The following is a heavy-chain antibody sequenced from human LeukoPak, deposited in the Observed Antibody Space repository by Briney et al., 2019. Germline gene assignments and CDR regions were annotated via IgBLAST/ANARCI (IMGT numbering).Heavy chain of an antibody. V-gene: IGHV4-34*01. CDR3: ARVSSGWGYYFDY. CDR2: INHSGST. D-gene: IGHD6-19*01. CDR1: GGSFSGYY. J-gene: IGHJ4*02. Sequence: SETLSLTCAVYGGSFSGYYWSWIRQPPGKGLEWIGEINHSGSTNYNPSLKSRVTISVDTSKNQFSQKLSSVTAADTAVYYCARVSSGWGYYFDYWGQGTLVTVSS.